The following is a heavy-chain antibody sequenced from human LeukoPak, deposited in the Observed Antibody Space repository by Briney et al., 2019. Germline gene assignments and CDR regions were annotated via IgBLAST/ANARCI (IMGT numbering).Heavy chain of an antibody. J-gene: IGHJ5*02. CDR1: GGSISSSSYY. Sequence: SENLSLTCTVSGGSISSSSYYWGWIRQPPGKGLEWIGSIYYSGSTYYNPSLKSRVTISVDTSKNQFSLKLSSVTAADTALYYCARLARGGDYEAWFDPWGQGTLVTVSS. D-gene: IGHD4-17*01. CDR2: IYYSGST. V-gene: IGHV4-39*01. CDR3: ARLARGGDYEAWFDP.